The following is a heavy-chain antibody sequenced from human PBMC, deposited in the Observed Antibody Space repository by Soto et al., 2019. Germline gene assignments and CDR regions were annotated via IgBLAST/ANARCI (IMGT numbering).Heavy chain of an antibody. CDR3: ARAIAAAAEEYFQH. D-gene: IGHD6-13*01. CDR1: GGSVSSGSYY. V-gene: IGHV4-61*01. J-gene: IGHJ1*01. Sequence: QVQLQESGPGLVKPSETLSLTCTVSGGSVSSGSYYWSWIRQPPGKGLEWIGYIYYSGSTNYNPSLKSRVTISVDTSKNQFSLKLSSVTAADTAVYYCARAIAAAAEEYFQHWGQGTLVTVSS. CDR2: IYYSGST.